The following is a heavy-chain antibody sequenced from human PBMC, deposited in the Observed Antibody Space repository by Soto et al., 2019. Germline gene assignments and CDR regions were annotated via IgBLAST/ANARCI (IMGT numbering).Heavy chain of an antibody. V-gene: IGHV3-23*01. D-gene: IGHD3-22*01. CDR3: AKGRNYYDSSPYFA. Sequence: GGSLRLSCAASGFTFSSYAMSWVRQAPGKGLEWVSTISAGGPTYYGESVKGRFTISRDNSKNTLNLQMNSLRAEDTAVYYCAKGRNYYDSSPYFAWGQGTLVTVSS. CDR1: GFTFSSYA. CDR2: ISAGGPT. J-gene: IGHJ5*02.